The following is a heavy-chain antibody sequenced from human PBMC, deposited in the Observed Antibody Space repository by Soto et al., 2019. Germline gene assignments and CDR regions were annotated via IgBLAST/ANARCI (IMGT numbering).Heavy chain of an antibody. Sequence: ASVKVSSKASGYTFTGYYMHWVRQAPGQGLEWMGWINPNSGGTNYAQKFQGWVTMTRDTSISTAYMELSRLRSDDTAVYYCARVPTGGYSTQFDPWGQGTLVTVSS. D-gene: IGHD6-13*01. J-gene: IGHJ5*02. CDR3: ARVPTGGYSTQFDP. V-gene: IGHV1-2*04. CDR2: INPNSGGT. CDR1: GYTFTGYY.